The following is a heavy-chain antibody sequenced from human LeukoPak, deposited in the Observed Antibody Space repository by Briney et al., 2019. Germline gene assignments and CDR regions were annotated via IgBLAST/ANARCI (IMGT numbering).Heavy chain of an antibody. J-gene: IGHJ3*02. Sequence: GGSLRLSCAASGFTVSSNYMSWVRQAPGKGLEWVSVIYSGGRTYYADSVRGRFTISRDNSKNTLYLQMNSLRAEDTAVYYCARRGVVVAAAPFGAFDIWGQGTMVTVSS. CDR2: IYSGGRT. V-gene: IGHV3-66*01. D-gene: IGHD2-15*01. CDR3: ARRGVVVAAAPFGAFDI. CDR1: GFTVSSNY.